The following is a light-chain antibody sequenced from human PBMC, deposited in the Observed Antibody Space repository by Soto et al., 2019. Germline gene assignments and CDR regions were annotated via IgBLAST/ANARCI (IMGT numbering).Light chain of an antibody. V-gene: IGLV2-23*02. CDR3: CSYTGTRGLV. Sequence: QSALTQPASVSGSPGQSITISWTGTSSDVGSYNLVSWYQHHPGKAPKLLIYEVSKRPSGVSNRFSGSKSGNTASLTISGLQAEDEADYYCCSYTGTRGLVFGGGTKVTVL. CDR1: SSDVGSYNL. CDR2: EVS. J-gene: IGLJ3*02.